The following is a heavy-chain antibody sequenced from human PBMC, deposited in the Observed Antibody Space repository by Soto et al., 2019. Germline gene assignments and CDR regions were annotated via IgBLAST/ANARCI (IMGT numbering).Heavy chain of an antibody. J-gene: IGHJ1*01. CDR1: GFTFSSYA. CDR2: ISGSGGST. Sequence: EVQLLESGGGLVQPGGSLRLSCAASGFTFSSYAMSWVRQAPGKGLEWVSAISGSGGSTYYADSVKGRFTISRDNSKNTLYLKMNSLRAEDTAVYYCAKTYYDSSGYYGAEYFQHWGQGTLVTVSS. CDR3: AKTYYDSSGYYGAEYFQH. V-gene: IGHV3-23*01. D-gene: IGHD3-22*01.